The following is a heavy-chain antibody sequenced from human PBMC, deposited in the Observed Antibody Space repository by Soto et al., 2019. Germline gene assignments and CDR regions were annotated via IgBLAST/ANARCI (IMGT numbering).Heavy chain of an antibody. J-gene: IGHJ4*02. CDR3: ARGIEPEYSGYDFYY. D-gene: IGHD5-12*01. CDR2: INPNSGGT. CDR1: GYTFTGYY. V-gene: IGHV1-2*04. Sequence: ASVKVSCKASGYTFTGYYMHWVRQAPGQGLEWMGWINPNSGGTNYAQKFQGWVTMTRDTSISTAYMELSRLRSDDTAVYYCARGIEPEYSGYDFYYWGQGTLVTVSS.